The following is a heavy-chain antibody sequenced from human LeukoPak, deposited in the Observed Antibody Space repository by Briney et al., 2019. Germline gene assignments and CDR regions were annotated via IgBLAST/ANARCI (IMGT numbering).Heavy chain of an antibody. CDR2: ISYDGSNK. CDR1: GFTFSSYG. V-gene: IGHV3-30*03. J-gene: IGHJ4*02. Sequence: GGSLRLSCAASGFTFSSYGMHWVRQAPGKGLEWVAVISYDGSNKYYADSVKGRFTISRDNSKNTLYLQMNSLRAEDTAVYFCARGRSYYYDSTGSFDYWGQGTLVTVSS. CDR3: ARGRSYYYDSTGSFDY. D-gene: IGHD3-22*01.